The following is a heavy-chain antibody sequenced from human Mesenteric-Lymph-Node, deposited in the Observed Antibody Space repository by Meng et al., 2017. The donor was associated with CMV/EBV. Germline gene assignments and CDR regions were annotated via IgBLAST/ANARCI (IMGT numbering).Heavy chain of an antibody. D-gene: IGHD3-22*01. J-gene: IGHJ4*02. CDR2: IYYSGST. CDR1: SISSGGYS. V-gene: IGHV4-31*02. CDR3: ARTYYYDSSGYYHYYFDY. Sequence: SISSGGYSWSWIRQLPGKGLELIGYIYYSGSTYYNPSLKSRLTISVDTSKNPFSVKLSSVTAADTAVYYCARTYYYDSSGYYHYYFDYWGQGTLVTVSS.